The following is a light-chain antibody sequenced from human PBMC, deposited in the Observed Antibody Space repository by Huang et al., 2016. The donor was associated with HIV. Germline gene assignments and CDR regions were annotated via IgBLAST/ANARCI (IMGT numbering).Light chain of an antibody. Sequence: DIQMTQSPPSLSASVGDSVTSACRASQNVNTYLNWYQQKPGQAPRLLIFAASRLRSGVPSRFSGSGSGTEFTLTISSLQLEDFATYYCQQRFSTTITFGQGTRLDIK. CDR3: QQRFSTTIT. J-gene: IGKJ5*01. CDR2: AAS. CDR1: QNVNTY. V-gene: IGKV1-39*01.